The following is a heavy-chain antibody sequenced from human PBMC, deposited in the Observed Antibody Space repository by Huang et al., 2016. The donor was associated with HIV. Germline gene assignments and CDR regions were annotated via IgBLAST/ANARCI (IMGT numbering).Heavy chain of an antibody. D-gene: IGHD1-26*01. J-gene: IGHJ4*02. CDR2: INERGST. CDR3: ARDGPERSSGNYGASDY. CDR1: GLSFSGYY. V-gene: IGHV4-34*01. Sequence: QVQLQQWGAGLLKPSETLSLTCAVYGLSFSGYYWSWIRQPPGKGLEWIGEINERGSTNYNPSLKSRVTVSVDTSKNQFSLRLSSVTAADTAVYYCARDGPERSSGNYGASDYWGQGTLVTVSS.